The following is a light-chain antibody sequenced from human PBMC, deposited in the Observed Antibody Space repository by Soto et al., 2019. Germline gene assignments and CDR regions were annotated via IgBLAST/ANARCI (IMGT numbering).Light chain of an antibody. CDR2: GNS. V-gene: IGLV1-40*01. CDR3: QSYDSSLSGPV. J-gene: IGLJ7*01. Sequence: QSVLTQPPSVSGAPGQTVTISCTGSSSNIGAGYDVHWYQQLPGTAPKLPIYGNSNRPSGVPDRFSGSKSGTSASLAITGLEAEDEADYYCQSYDSSLSGPVFGGGTQLTVI. CDR1: SSNIGAGYD.